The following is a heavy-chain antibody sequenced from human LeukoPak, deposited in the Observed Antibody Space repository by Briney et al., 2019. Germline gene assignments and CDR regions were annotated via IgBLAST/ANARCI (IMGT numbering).Heavy chain of an antibody. D-gene: IGHD5-24*01. V-gene: IGHV1-69*05. CDR3: ARAQLLRDGYNFHYYYYYMDV. J-gene: IGHJ6*03. Sequence: RASVKVSCKASGGTFSSYAISWVRQAPGQGLEWMGGIIPIFGTANYAQKFQGRVTITTDESTSTAYMELSSLRSEDTAVYFCARAQLLRDGYNFHYYYYYMDVWGKGTTVTVSS. CDR2: IIPIFGTA. CDR1: GGTFSSYA.